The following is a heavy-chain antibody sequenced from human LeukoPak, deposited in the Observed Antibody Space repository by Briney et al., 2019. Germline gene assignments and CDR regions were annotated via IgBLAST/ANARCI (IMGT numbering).Heavy chain of an antibody. J-gene: IGHJ3*02. CDR1: GFTFSSYG. Sequence: PGGSLRLSCAASGFTFSSYGMHWVRQAPGKGLEWVAFMRYDGSSKYYADSVKGRFTISRDNSKNTLYLQMNSLRAEDTAVYYCAKGNLVATISDAFDIWGQGTMVTVSS. V-gene: IGHV3-30*02. CDR2: MRYDGSSK. D-gene: IGHD1-14*01. CDR3: AKGNLVATISDAFDI.